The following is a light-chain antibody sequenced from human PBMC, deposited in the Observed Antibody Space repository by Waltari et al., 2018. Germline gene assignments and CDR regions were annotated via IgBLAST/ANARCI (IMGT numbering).Light chain of an antibody. CDR2: GAS. V-gene: IGKV1-17*01. CDR3: LQYNSVPYT. CDR1: QGISNF. J-gene: IGKJ2*01. Sequence: DIQMTQSPSSLSASAGDSVTITCRASQGISNFLSWNQQKPGKPPKRLIYGASSLESGVPSRFSGSGSGTDFTLTISSLQPEDFATYYCLQYNSVPYTFGKGTTVEIK.